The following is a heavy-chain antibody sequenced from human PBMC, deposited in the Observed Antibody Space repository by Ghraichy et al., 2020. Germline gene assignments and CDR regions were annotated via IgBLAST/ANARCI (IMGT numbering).Heavy chain of an antibody. V-gene: IGHV4-34*01. CDR3: ARRSSSSWGSNWFDP. CDR1: GGSFSGYY. J-gene: IGHJ5*02. Sequence: SETLSLTCAVYGGSFSGYYWSWIRQPPGKGLEWIGEINHSGSTNYNPSLKSRVTISVDTSKNQFSLKLSSVTAADTAVYYCARRSSSSWGSNWFDPWGQGTLVTVSS. D-gene: IGHD6-6*01. CDR2: INHSGST.